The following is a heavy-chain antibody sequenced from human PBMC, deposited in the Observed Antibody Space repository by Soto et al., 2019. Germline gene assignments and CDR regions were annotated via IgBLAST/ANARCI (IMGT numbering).Heavy chain of an antibody. Sequence: ASVKVYCKVSGYTLTELSMHWVRQAPGKGLEWMGGFDPEDGETIYAQKFQGRVTMTEDTSTDTAYMELSSLRSEDTAVYYCARGPYSGSYYGYWGQGTLVTVSS. V-gene: IGHV1-24*01. J-gene: IGHJ4*02. CDR2: FDPEDGET. D-gene: IGHD1-26*01. CDR1: GYTLTELS. CDR3: ARGPYSGSYYGY.